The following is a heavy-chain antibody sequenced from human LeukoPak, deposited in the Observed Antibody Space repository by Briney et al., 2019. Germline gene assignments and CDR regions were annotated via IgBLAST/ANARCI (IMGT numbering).Heavy chain of an antibody. CDR2: IIPIFGTA. J-gene: IGHJ4*02. CDR1: GGTFSSYA. CDR3: ARVGDYGDYGSGLDY. V-gene: IGHV1-69*05. Sequence: GASVKVSCXASGGTFSSYAISWVRQAPGQGLEWMGRIIPIFGTANYAQKFQGRVTITTDESTSTAYMELSSLRSEDTAVYYCARVGDYGDYGSGLDYWGQGTLVTVSS. D-gene: IGHD4-17*01.